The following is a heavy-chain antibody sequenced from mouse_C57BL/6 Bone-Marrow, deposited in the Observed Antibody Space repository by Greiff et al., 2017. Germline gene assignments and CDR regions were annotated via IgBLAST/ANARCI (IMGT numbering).Heavy chain of an antibody. J-gene: IGHJ2*01. Sequence: EVQGVESGGGLVKPGGSLKLSCAASGFTFSSYTMSWVRQTPEKRLEWVATISGGGGNTYYPDSVKGRFTISRDNAKSTLYLQMSSLRSEDTAVXYCARLSTIVTYFDFWGQGTTLTVSS. CDR3: ARLSTIVTYFDF. V-gene: IGHV5-9*04. D-gene: IGHD2-12*01. CDR1: GFTFSSYT. CDR2: ISGGGGNT.